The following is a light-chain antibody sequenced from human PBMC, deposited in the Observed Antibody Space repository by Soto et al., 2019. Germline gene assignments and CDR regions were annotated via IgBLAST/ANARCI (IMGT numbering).Light chain of an antibody. V-gene: IGKV3-20*01. CDR3: QQYGSSPRT. Sequence: EIVLTQSPGTLSLSPGERATLSCRASQSVSSSYLAWYQQKPGQAPRLLIYGASSRATGIPDRFSGSGSGTDFTLTISRLETEDFAVYYCQQYGSSPRTFGQGTQVDI. CDR2: GAS. CDR1: QSVSSSY. J-gene: IGKJ1*01.